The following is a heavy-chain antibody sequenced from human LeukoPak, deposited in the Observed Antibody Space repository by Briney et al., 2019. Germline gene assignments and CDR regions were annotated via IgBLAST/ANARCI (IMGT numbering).Heavy chain of an antibody. V-gene: IGHV1-46*01. CDR3: ARAGKYYGSGSYYKFDY. CDR1: GYTFTSYY. Sequence: ASVKVSCKASGYTFTSYYIHWVRQAPGQGLEWMGIINPSDGDTNYAQKLQGRVTMTRDMSTSTVYMELSSLRSEDTAVYYCARAGKYYGSGSYYKFDYWGQGTLVTVSS. CDR2: INPSDGDT. D-gene: IGHD3-10*01. J-gene: IGHJ4*02.